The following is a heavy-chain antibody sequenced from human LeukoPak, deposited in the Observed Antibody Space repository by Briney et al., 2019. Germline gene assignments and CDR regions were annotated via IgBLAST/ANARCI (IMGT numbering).Heavy chain of an antibody. D-gene: IGHD6-19*01. CDR2: IYYSGST. CDR1: GGSISSYY. CDR3: ARRLAVAGTNYFDY. V-gene: IGHV4-59*01. J-gene: IGHJ4*02. Sequence: SETLSLTCTVSGGSISSYYWSWIRQPPGKGLEWIGYIYYSGSTNYNPSLKSRVTISVDTSKNQFSLKLSSVTAADTAVYYCARRLAVAGTNYFDYWGQGTLVTVSS.